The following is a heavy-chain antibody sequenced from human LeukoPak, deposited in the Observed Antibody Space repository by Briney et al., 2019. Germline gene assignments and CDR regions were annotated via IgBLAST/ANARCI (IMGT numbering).Heavy chain of an antibody. CDR1: GFTFSSYA. D-gene: IGHD2-21*02. V-gene: IGHV3-23*01. CDR2: ISGSGGST. J-gene: IGHJ3*02. Sequence: GGSLRLSCAASGFTFSSYAMSWVRQAAGKRLECVSAISGSGGSTYYADSVKGRFTISRDNSKNTLYLQMNSLRAEDTAVYYCAKDHIVVVTAIHDAFDIWGQGTMVTVSS. CDR3: AKDHIVVVTAIHDAFDI.